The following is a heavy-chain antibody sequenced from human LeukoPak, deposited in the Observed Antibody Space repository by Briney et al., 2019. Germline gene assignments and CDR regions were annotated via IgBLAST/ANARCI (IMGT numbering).Heavy chain of an antibody. Sequence: GGSLRLSCAASGFTFSSYAMSWVRQAPGKGLEWVSAISGGGGSTYYADSVKGRFTISRDNSKNTLYLQMNSLRAEDTAVYYCVYYYDSSGYYSDYWGQGTLVTVSS. J-gene: IGHJ4*02. V-gene: IGHV3-23*01. CDR1: GFTFSSYA. D-gene: IGHD3-22*01. CDR3: VYYYDSSGYYSDY. CDR2: ISGGGGST.